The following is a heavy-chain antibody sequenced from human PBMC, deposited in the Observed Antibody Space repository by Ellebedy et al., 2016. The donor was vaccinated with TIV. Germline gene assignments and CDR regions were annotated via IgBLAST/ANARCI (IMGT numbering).Heavy chain of an antibody. Sequence: AASVKVSCKVSGYIFTDYYIHWFRQAPGQAFEWMGWINPNNGGTNYAQKFQDRVTMTRDTTISTVYMDLSRLTSDDTAVYYCTRGPSGGYFDYWGQGTLVPVSS. V-gene: IGHV1-2*02. CDR1: GYIFTDYY. J-gene: IGHJ4*02. CDR2: INPNNGGT. D-gene: IGHD3-10*01. CDR3: TRGPSGGYFDY.